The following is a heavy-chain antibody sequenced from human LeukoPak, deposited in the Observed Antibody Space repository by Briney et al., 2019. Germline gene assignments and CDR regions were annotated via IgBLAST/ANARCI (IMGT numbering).Heavy chain of an antibody. Sequence: GGSLRLSCAASGFTFSSYAMSWVRQAPGKGLEWVSAISGSGNSTYYADSVKGRFTISRDNSKNTLYLQMNSLRAEDTAVYYCAKDGIAAAADYNWFDPWGQGTLVTVSS. CDR3: AKDGIAAAADYNWFDP. CDR2: ISGSGNST. CDR1: GFTFSSYA. D-gene: IGHD6-13*01. J-gene: IGHJ5*02. V-gene: IGHV3-23*01.